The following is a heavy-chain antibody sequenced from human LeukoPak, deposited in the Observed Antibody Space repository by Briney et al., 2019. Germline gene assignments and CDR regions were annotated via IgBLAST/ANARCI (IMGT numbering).Heavy chain of an antibody. CDR3: AREVLYYYDSSGLLGLDY. J-gene: IGHJ4*02. CDR2: ISSSSSTI. D-gene: IGHD3-22*01. V-gene: IGHV3-48*04. Sequence: GGSLRLSCAASGFTFSSYSMNWVRQAPGKGLEWVSYISSSSSTIYYADSVKGRFTISRDNAKNSLYLQMNSLRAEDTAVYYCAREVLYYYDSSGLLGLDYWGQGTLVTVSS. CDR1: GFTFSSYS.